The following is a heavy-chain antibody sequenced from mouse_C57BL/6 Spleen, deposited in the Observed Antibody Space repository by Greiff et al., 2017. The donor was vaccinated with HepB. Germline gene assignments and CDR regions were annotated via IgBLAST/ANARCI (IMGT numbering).Heavy chain of an antibody. D-gene: IGHD2-5*01. CDR2: IFPGSGST. Sequence: QVQLQQSGPELVKPGASVKISCKASGYTFTDYYINWVKQRPGQGLEWIGWIFPGSGSTYYNEKFKGKATLTVDKSSSTAYMLLSSLTSEDSAVYFCSYYSNYGYAMDYWGQGTSVTVSS. CDR1: GYTFTDYY. CDR3: SYYSNYGYAMDY. J-gene: IGHJ4*01. V-gene: IGHV1-75*01.